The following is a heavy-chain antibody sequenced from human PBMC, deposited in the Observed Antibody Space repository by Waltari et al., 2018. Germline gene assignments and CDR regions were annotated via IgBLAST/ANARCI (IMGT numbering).Heavy chain of an antibody. CDR2: IRNKANSYTT. CDR1: GFTFRATY. J-gene: IGHJ6*02. V-gene: IGHV3-72*01. Sequence: EVQLVESGGGLVQPGGSLRLSCAASGFTFRATYLDWVRQAPGKGLEWVGRIRNKANSYTTEYAASVKGRFTISRDDSKNSLFLQMNSLKTEDAAVYFCVRGAGVVTGYHYAMDIWGLGTTVTVSS. CDR3: VRGAGVVTGYHYAMDI. D-gene: IGHD3-3*01.